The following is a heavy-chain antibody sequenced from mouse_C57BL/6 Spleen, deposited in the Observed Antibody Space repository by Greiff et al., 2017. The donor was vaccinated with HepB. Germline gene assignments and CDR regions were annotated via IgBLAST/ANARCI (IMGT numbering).Heavy chain of an antibody. D-gene: IGHD2-1*01. V-gene: IGHV5-4*01. J-gene: IGHJ4*01. CDR3: ARDWGYGNYLYYAMDY. CDR2: ISDGGSYT. CDR1: GFTFSSYA. Sequence: VQGVESGGGLVKPGGSLKLSCAASGFTFSSYAMSWVRQTPEKRLEWVATISDGGSYTYYPDNVKGRFTISRDNAKNNLYLQMSHLKSEDTAMYYWARDWGYGNYLYYAMDYWGQGTSVTVSS.